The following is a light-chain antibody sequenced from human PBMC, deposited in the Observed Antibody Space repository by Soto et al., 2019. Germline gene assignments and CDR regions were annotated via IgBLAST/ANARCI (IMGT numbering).Light chain of an antibody. CDR3: QHYVTSPLT. CDR1: QSVSSNY. V-gene: IGKV3-20*01. Sequence: EIVLTQAACALSLTPGERATLSCRASQSVSSNYLAWYQQKPGQAPRLLIYGASSRATGIPDRFSGSGSGTDFTLTISRLEPEDFAVYYCQHYVTSPLTFGGGTKVDIK. J-gene: IGKJ4*01. CDR2: GAS.